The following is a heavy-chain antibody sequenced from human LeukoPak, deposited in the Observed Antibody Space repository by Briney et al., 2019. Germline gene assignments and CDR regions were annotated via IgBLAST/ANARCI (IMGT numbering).Heavy chain of an antibody. CDR2: ISYDGSNK. CDR1: GFTFSSYA. J-gene: IGHJ3*02. V-gene: IGHV3-30*04. Sequence: GGSLRLSCAASGFTFSSYAMHWVRQAPGKGLEWVAVISYDGSNKYYADSVKGRFTISRDNSKNTLYLQMNSLRAEDTAVYYCARGRLLWFGDDFDIWGQGTMVTVSS. CDR3: ARGRLLWFGDDFDI. D-gene: IGHD3-10*01.